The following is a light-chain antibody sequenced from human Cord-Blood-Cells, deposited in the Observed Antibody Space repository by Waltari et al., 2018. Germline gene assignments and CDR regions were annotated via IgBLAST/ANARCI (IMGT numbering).Light chain of an antibody. V-gene: IGLV2-8*01. CDR1: SSDVGGYNY. J-gene: IGLJ1*01. CDR3: SSYAGSNNV. CDR2: EVS. Sequence: QSALTQPPSASGSPGQSVTISCTGTSSDVGGYNYVSGYQQPPGKAPKLMIYEVSKRPSGVPDRFSGSKSGNTASRTVSGLQAEDEADYYCSSYAGSNNVFGTGTKVTVL.